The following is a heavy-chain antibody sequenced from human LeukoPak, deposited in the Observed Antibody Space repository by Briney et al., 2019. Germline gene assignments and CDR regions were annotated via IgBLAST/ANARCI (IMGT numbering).Heavy chain of an antibody. CDR2: ISSSSSYI. V-gene: IGHV3-21*01. CDR3: ARDYDSSGLLDY. Sequence: PGRSLRLSCAASGFTFSSYSMNWVRQAPGKGLEWVSSISSSSSYIYYADSVKGRFTISRDNAKNSLYLQMNSLRAEDTAVYYCARDYDSSGLLDYWGQGTLVTVSS. CDR1: GFTFSSYS. D-gene: IGHD3-22*01. J-gene: IGHJ4*02.